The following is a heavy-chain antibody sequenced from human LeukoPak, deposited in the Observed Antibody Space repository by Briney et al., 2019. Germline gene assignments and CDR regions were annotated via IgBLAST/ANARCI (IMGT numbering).Heavy chain of an antibody. CDR3: AMTMEYDFWSGYWDY. D-gene: IGHD3-3*01. J-gene: IGHJ4*02. V-gene: IGHV1-2*02. CDR2: INPNSGGT. Sequence: GASVKVSCKASGYTFTGYYMHWVRQAPGQGLEWMGWINPNSGGTNYAQKFQGRVTMTRDTSISTAYMELSRLRSDDTAVYYCAMTMEYDFWSGYWDYWGQGTLVTVSS. CDR1: GYTFTGYY.